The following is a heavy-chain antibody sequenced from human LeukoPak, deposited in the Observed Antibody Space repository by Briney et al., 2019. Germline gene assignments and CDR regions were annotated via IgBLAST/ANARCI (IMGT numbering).Heavy chain of an antibody. CDR2: IYYSGST. CDR1: GGSVSSGSYY. D-gene: IGHD3-10*01. CDR3: ARGRRGITMVRGVIITYDYFDY. J-gene: IGHJ4*02. V-gene: IGHV4-61*01. Sequence: SETLSLTCTVSGGSVSSGSYYWSWIRQPPGTGLEWIGYIYYSGSTNYNPSLKSRVTISVDTSKNQFSLKLSSVTAADTAVYYCARGRRGITMVRGVIITYDYFDYWGQGTLVTVSS.